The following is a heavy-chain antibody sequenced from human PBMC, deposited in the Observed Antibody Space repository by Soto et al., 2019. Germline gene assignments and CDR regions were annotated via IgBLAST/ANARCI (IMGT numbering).Heavy chain of an antibody. CDR1: GGSISSSSYY. V-gene: IGHV4-39*01. CDR2: IYYAGIT. Sequence: PSETLSLTCTVSGGSISSSSYYWGWIRQPPGKGLEWIGSIYYAGITYYNTSLESRVIISVDTSRKQFSLKLSSVTATDTSVYYCARFSHSSGFDAFDIWGQGTMVTVSS. CDR3: ARFSHSSGFDAFDI. J-gene: IGHJ3*02. D-gene: IGHD3-22*01.